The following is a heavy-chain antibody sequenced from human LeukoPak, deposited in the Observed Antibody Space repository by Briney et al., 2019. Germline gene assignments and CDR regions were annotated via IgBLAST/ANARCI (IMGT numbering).Heavy chain of an antibody. Sequence: GVSLRLSCAASGFTFTSYSMNWVRQAPGKGLEWVSYISGSSSTIYYAHSVKGRFTISRDNAKNSLYLQMNSLRDEDTAVYYCARDAPVWLRHKGFDYWGQGTLVTVSS. V-gene: IGHV3-48*02. D-gene: IGHD5-12*01. CDR3: ARDAPVWLRHKGFDY. CDR2: ISGSSSTI. CDR1: GFTFTSYS. J-gene: IGHJ4*02.